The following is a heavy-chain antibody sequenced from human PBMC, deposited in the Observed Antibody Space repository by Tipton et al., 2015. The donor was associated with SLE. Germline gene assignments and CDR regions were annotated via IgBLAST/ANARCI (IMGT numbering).Heavy chain of an antibody. J-gene: IGHJ4*02. CDR3: ARAREYNSGSYYFDY. CDR2: CYSDGRA. D-gene: IGHD3-10*01. V-gene: IGHV4-4*07. CDR1: GGSIGNNY. Sequence: TLSLTCTVSGGSIGNNYWNWIRQSAGGLEWIGRCYSDGRAALESRLNPSFESRVTMSVDPSKKQLSLTLMSVTAADTAMYYCARAREYNSGSYYFDYWGQGSLVTVSS.